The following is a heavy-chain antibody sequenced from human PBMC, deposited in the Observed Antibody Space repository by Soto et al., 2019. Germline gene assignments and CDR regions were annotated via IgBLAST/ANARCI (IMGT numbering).Heavy chain of an antibody. CDR3: ARARGYFGY. V-gene: IGHV4-34*01. J-gene: IGHJ4*02. CDR1: GGSFSGYY. Sequence: PSETLSLTCAVYGGSFSGYYWSWIRQPPGKGLEWIGEINHSGSTNYNPSLKSRVTISVDTSKNQFSLKLSSVTAADTAVYYCARARGYFGYWGQGTLVTVSS. CDR2: INHSGST.